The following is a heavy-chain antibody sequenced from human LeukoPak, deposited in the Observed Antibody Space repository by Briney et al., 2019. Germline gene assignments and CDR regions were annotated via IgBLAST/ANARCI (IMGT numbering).Heavy chain of an antibody. D-gene: IGHD3-3*01. V-gene: IGHV4-4*03. CDR2: IYYSGST. CDR1: GGSISSSNW. Sequence: PGTLSLTCAVSGGSISSSNWWSWVRQPPGKGLEWIGYIYYSGSTYYNPSLKSRVTISVDTSKNQFSLKLSSVTAADTAVYYCARDPEWLDAFDIWGQGTMVTVSS. CDR3: ARDPEWLDAFDI. J-gene: IGHJ3*02.